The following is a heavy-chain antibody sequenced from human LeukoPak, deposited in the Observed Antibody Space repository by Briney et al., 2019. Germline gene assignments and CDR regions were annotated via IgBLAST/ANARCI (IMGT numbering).Heavy chain of an antibody. V-gene: IGHV4-34*01. J-gene: IGHJ6*02. CDR3: VRGHYDSSGYSYAYYYGMDV. D-gene: IGHD3-22*01. CDR2: INHSGST. CDR1: GGSFTTYY. Sequence: SETLSLTCAVYGGSFTTYYWNWIRQPPGKGLEWIGEINHSGSTNYNPSLKSRVTISVGTSKNQFSLKLSSVTAADTAVYCCVRGHYDSSGYSYAYYYGMDVWGQGTTVTVSS.